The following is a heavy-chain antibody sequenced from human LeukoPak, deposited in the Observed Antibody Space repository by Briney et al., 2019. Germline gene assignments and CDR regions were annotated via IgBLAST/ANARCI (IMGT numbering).Heavy chain of an antibody. CDR1: GGSISSGGYS. V-gene: IGHV4-30-2*01. D-gene: IGHD3-16*01. CDR3: ARVRHYRSRVGGVTIPYYFDY. CDR2: IYHSGST. Sequence: SQTLSLTCAVSGGSISSGGYSWSWIRQPPGKGLEWIGYIYHSGSTYYNPSLKSRVTISVDRSKNQFSLKLSSVTAADTAVYYWARVRHYRSRVGGVTIPYYFDYWGQGTLVTVSS. J-gene: IGHJ4*02.